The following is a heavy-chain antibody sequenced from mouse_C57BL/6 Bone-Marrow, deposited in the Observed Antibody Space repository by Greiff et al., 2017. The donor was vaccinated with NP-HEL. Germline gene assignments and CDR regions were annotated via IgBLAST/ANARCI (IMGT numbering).Heavy chain of an antibody. CDR3: ARENYGPHWYFDV. Sequence: VKLMESGAELAKPGASVKLSCKASGYTFTSYWMHWVKQRPGQGLEWIGYINPSSGYTKYNQKFKDKATLTADKSSSTAYMQLSSLTYEDSAVYYCARENYGPHWYFDVCGTGTTVTVSS. CDR2: INPSSGYT. J-gene: IGHJ1*03. V-gene: IGHV1-7*01. D-gene: IGHD1-1*02. CDR1: GYTFTSYW.